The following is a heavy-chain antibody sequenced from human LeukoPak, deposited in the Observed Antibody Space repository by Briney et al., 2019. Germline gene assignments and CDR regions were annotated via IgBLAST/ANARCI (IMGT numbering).Heavy chain of an antibody. CDR2: IFYSGST. CDR1: GGSMSSYY. J-gene: IGHJ4*02. CDR3: ARIQPSGSFDY. Sequence: SETLSLTCAVPGGSMSSYYWSWIRQPPGKGLEWIGYIFYSGSTDYNPSLRSRVTISVDTSKNQFSLKLTSVTAADTAVYYCARIQPSGSFDYWGQGALVTVSS. V-gene: IGHV4-59*01.